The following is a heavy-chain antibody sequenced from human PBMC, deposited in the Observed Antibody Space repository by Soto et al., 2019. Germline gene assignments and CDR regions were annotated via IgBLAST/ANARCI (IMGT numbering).Heavy chain of an antibody. CDR1: GLTVTGNY. CDR3: ARRGYQYESSGYYPLFDY. CDR2: IFADGDT. V-gene: IGHV3-53*01. J-gene: IGHJ4*02. D-gene: IGHD3-22*01. Sequence: GGSLRLSCVASGLTVTGNYMSRVRQAPGKGLEWVSLIFADGDTFYAGSVKGRFTISRDTSKNTLYLQMNSLDAEDTAVYYCARRGYQYESSGYYPLFDYWGQGTVVTVSS.